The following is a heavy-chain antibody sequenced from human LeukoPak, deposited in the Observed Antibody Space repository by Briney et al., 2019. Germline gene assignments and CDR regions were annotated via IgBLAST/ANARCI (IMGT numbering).Heavy chain of an antibody. J-gene: IGHJ6*02. Sequence: SETLSLTCTVSGGSISSYYWSWIRQPPGKGLEWIGYIYYSGSTNYNPSLKSRVTISVDTSKNQFSLKLSSVAAADTAVYYCARVYYYDSSGYYGPMDVWGQGTTVTVSS. V-gene: IGHV4-59*01. CDR2: IYYSGST. CDR1: GGSISSYY. D-gene: IGHD3-22*01. CDR3: ARVYYYDSSGYYGPMDV.